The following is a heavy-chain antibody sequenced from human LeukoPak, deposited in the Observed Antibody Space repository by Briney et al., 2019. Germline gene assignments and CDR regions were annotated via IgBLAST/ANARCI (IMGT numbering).Heavy chain of an antibody. CDR1: GGTFSSYA. CDR3: ARGRQQLVSDWFDP. Sequence: ALVKVSCKASGGTFSSYAINWVRQATGQGLEWMGWMNPNSGNTGYAQKFQGRVTMTRNTSISTAYMELSSLRSEDTAVYYCARGRQQLVSDWFDPWGQGTLVTVSS. V-gene: IGHV1-8*02. D-gene: IGHD6-13*01. J-gene: IGHJ5*02. CDR2: MNPNSGNT.